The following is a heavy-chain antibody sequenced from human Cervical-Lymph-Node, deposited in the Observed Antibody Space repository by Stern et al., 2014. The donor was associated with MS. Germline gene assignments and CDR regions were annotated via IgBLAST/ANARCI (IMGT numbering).Heavy chain of an antibody. V-gene: IGHV3-21*01. D-gene: IGHD4-23*01. J-gene: IGHJ4*02. Sequence: EQLVESGGGLVKPGGSLRLSCAASGFTFSSYSMNWVRQAPGKVLEWVASISSGGSYIYYADSLKGRFTISRDNAKNSLYLQMNSLRAEDTAVYYCARGRGGNYRYYFDYWGQGTLVTVSS. CDR3: ARGRGGNYRYYFDY. CDR1: GFTFSSYS. CDR2: ISSGGSYI.